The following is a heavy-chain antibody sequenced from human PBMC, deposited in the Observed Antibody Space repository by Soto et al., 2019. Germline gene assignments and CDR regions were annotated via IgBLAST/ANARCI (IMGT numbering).Heavy chain of an antibody. Sequence: SQTLSLTCAISGDSVFSSTAAWNWIRQSPSRGLEWLGRTYYRSKWYNDYAVSVKSRITIDPDTSTHQFSLQLKSVTPEDTAVYCRARGRSGSGWFGSLEIWGRGTMFAVSS. D-gene: IGHD6-19*01. J-gene: IGHJ3*02. V-gene: IGHV6-1*01. CDR2: TYYRSKWYN. CDR1: GDSVFSSTAA. CDR3: ARGRSGSGWFGSLEI.